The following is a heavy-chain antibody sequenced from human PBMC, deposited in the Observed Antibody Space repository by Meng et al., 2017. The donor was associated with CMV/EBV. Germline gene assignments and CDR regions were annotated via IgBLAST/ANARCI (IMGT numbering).Heavy chain of an antibody. Sequence: GESLKISCAASGFTLSNAWMSWVRQAPGKGLEWVGRIKSKTDGGTTDYAAPVKGRFTISRDDSKNTLYLLMNSLKTEDTAVYYCTFFGPLPQGVLFDIWGQGTMVTVSS. J-gene: IGHJ3*02. D-gene: IGHD4/OR15-4a*01. V-gene: IGHV3-15*01. CDR1: GFTLSNAW. CDR3: TFFGPLPQGVLFDI. CDR2: IKSKTDGGTT.